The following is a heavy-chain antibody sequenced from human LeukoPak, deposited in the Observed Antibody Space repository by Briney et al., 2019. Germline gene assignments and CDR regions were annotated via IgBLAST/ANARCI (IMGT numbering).Heavy chain of an antibody. CDR2: ISSSSSTI. D-gene: IGHD6-13*01. J-gene: IGHJ4*02. V-gene: IGHV3-48*01. CDR1: GFTFSSYS. Sequence: GGSLRLSCAASGFTFSSYSMNWVRQAPGKGLEWVSYISSSSSTIYYADSVKGRFTISRDNAKNSLYLQMNSLRAEDTAVYYCARFGIADGGRSRAAAGTGHFDYWGQGTLVTVSS. CDR3: ARFGIADGGRSRAAAGTGHFDY.